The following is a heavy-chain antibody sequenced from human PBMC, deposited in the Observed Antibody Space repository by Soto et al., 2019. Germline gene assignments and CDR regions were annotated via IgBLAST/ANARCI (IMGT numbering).Heavy chain of an antibody. J-gene: IGHJ4*02. CDR2: IWYDGSNK. CDR3: TREPYGGSRYYFDS. D-gene: IGHD1-26*01. CDR1: GFTFTNYG. Sequence: QVQLVESGGGVVQPGRSLRLSCAASGFTFTNYGMHWVRQAPGKGLEWVAVIWYDGSNKYYADSVKGRFTISKDNSQNTLYMQMNNLRAEDTAMYYCTREPYGGSRYYFDSWGQGNLVTVSS. V-gene: IGHV3-33*01.